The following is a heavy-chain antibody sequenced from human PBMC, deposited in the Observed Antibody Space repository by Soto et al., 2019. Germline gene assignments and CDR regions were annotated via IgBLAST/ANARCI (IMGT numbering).Heavy chain of an antibody. CDR3: ARDTLGGYGSGSYAYYYGMDV. J-gene: IGHJ6*02. D-gene: IGHD3-10*01. V-gene: IGHV3-30-3*01. CDR1: GFTFSSYA. Sequence: QVQLVESGGGVVQPRRSLRLSCAASGFTFSSYAMHWVRQAPGKGLEWVAVISYDGSNKYYADSVKGRFTISRDNSKNTLYLQMNSLRAEDTAVYYCARDTLGGYGSGSYAYYYGMDVWGQGTTVTVSS. CDR2: ISYDGSNK.